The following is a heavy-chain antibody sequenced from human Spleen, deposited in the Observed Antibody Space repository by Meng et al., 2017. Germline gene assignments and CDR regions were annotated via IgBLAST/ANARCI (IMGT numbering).Heavy chain of an antibody. V-gene: IGHV1-2*06. J-gene: IGHJ4*01. CDR1: GGTFNSYA. D-gene: IGHD6-13*01. CDR2: IDPKTGDT. Sequence: ASVKVSCKAPGGTFNSYAISWVRQAPGQGLEWMGRIDPKTGDTHYALKFQGRVTMTGDTSISTAYMELSGLRSDDTAMYYCARDEDISAAGKLFGDYWGHGTLVTVSS. CDR3: ARDEDISAAGKLFGDY.